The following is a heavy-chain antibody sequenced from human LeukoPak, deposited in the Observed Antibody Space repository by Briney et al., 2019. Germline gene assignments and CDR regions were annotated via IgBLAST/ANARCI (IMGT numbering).Heavy chain of an antibody. V-gene: IGHV1-8*01. D-gene: IGHD2-8*01. CDR1: GYTFTSYD. Sequence: ASVKVSCKASGYTFTSYDINWVRQAPGQGLEWMGWMNPNSGNTGYAQKFQGRVTMTRNTSISTAYMELSSLRSEDTAVYYCARSTVLMVYARNYYYGMDVWGQGTTVTVSS. J-gene: IGHJ6*02. CDR2: MNPNSGNT. CDR3: ARSTVLMVYARNYYYGMDV.